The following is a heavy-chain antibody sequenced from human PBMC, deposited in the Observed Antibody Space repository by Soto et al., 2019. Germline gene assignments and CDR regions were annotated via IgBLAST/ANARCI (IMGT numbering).Heavy chain of an antibody. CDR3: ARHGKSSVITKTYGMDV. CDR2: IDPSGSYT. D-gene: IGHD1-1*01. V-gene: IGHV5-10-1*01. Sequence: GESLKISCKGSGYRFSSQWISWVRQMPGKGLEWMGRIDPSGSYTSYSPSFQGHVTISTDNSISTAYLQWSSLKASDTAMYYCARHGKSSVITKTYGMDVWGQGTTVTV. J-gene: IGHJ6*02. CDR1: GYRFSSQW.